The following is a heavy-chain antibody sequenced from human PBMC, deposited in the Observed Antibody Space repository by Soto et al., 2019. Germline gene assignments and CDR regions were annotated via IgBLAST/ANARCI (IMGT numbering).Heavy chain of an antibody. D-gene: IGHD3-22*01. CDR2: INHSGST. J-gene: IGHJ4*02. CDR1: GGSFSGYY. Sequence: SETLSLTCAVYGGSFSGYYWSWIRQPPGKGLEWIGEINHSGSTNYNPSLKSRVTISVDTSKNQFSLKLSSVTAADTAVYYCARTIRAYCDSSGYVYYFDYWGQGTQVTVSS. CDR3: ARTIRAYCDSSGYVYYFDY. V-gene: IGHV4-34*01.